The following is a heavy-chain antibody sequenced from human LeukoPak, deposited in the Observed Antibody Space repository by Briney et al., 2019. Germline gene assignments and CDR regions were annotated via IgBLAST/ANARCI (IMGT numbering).Heavy chain of an antibody. Sequence: ASVKVSCKASGYTFTSYYMHWVRQAPGQGLEWMGIINPSGGSTSYAQKFQGRVTMTRDTSTSTVYMELSSLRSEDTAVYYCARAVSGSGSQYYYYYMDVWGKGTTVTISS. CDR1: GYTFTSYY. CDR2: INPSGGST. D-gene: IGHD3-10*01. J-gene: IGHJ6*03. CDR3: ARAVSGSGSQYYYYYMDV. V-gene: IGHV1-46*01.